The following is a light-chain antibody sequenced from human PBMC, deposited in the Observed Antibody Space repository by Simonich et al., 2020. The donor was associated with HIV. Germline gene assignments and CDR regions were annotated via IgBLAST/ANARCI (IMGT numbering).Light chain of an antibody. CDR1: QNVLSSSNNKNY. Sequence: DIVMTQSPDSLAVSLGERATINCNSSQNVLSSSNNKNYLAWYQQKPGQPPKLLIYWASTRESGVPDRFSGSGSGTDFTLTISSLQAEDVAVYYCQQSYSTPYTFGQGTKLEIK. CDR2: WAS. CDR3: QQSYSTPYT. V-gene: IGKV4-1*01. J-gene: IGKJ2*01.